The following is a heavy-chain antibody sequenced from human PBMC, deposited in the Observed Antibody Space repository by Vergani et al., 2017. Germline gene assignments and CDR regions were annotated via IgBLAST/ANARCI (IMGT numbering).Heavy chain of an antibody. CDR1: GYTFTSYD. Sequence: QVQLVQSGAEVKKPGASVKVSCKASGYTFTSYDINWVRQATGQGLEWMGGIIPILGTANYAQKFQGRVTITADESTSTAYMELSSLRSEDTAVYYCAREEYSSGWYYFDYGGQGTLVTVSS. CDR2: IIPILGTA. V-gene: IGHV1-69*01. D-gene: IGHD6-19*01. J-gene: IGHJ4*02. CDR3: AREEYSSGWYYFDY.